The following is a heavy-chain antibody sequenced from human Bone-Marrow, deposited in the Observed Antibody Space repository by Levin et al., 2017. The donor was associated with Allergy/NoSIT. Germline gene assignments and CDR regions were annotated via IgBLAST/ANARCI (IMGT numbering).Heavy chain of an antibody. CDR2: ISGSGGST. CDR1: GFTFSSYA. Sequence: GGSLRLSCAASGFTFSSYAMSWVRQAPGKGLEWVSAISGSGGSTYYADSVKGRFTISRDNSKNTLYLQMNSLRAEDTAVYYCAKVASIAARLSFGYFDYWGQGTLVTVSS. D-gene: IGHD6-6*01. J-gene: IGHJ4*02. CDR3: AKVASIAARLSFGYFDY. V-gene: IGHV3-23*01.